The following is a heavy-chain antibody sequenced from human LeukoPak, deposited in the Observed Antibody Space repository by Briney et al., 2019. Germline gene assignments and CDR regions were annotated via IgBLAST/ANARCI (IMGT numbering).Heavy chain of an antibody. V-gene: IGHV3-48*04. CDR3: ARVVDIYMDV. D-gene: IGHD3-9*01. Sequence: PGGSLRLSCAASGFTFSSYSMNWVRQAPGKGLEWVSYISSSSSTIYYADSVKGRFTISRDNAKNSLYLQMNSLRAEDTAVYYCARVVDIYMDVWGKGTTVTVSS. J-gene: IGHJ6*03. CDR2: ISSSSSTI. CDR1: GFTFSSYS.